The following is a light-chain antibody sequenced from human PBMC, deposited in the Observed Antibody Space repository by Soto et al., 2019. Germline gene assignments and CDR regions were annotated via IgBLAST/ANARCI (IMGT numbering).Light chain of an antibody. Sequence: ESMLTQSPGTLSLSPGERATLSCRASQSVRTRYLAWYQQKPGQAPRLLIYGASIRATAIPPRFSGSGSGTDFNLTISRLEPEELAVCYCHQFGISPTAFTFGQGTKLEI. CDR1: QSVRTRY. CDR2: GAS. V-gene: IGKV3-20*01. CDR3: HQFGISPTAFT. J-gene: IGKJ2*01.